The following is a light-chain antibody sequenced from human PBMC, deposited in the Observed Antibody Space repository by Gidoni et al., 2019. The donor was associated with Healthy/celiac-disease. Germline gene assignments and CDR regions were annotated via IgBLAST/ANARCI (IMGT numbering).Light chain of an antibody. J-gene: IGLJ2*01. Sequence: YELTQPPSVSVSPGQTATITCSGDKLGDKYACWYQQKPGQSPVLVIYQDSKRPSGIPERFSGSNSGNTATLTISGTQAMDEADYYCQAWDSSTVVFGGGTKLTVL. CDR2: QDS. CDR3: QAWDSSTVV. V-gene: IGLV3-1*01. CDR1: KLGDKY.